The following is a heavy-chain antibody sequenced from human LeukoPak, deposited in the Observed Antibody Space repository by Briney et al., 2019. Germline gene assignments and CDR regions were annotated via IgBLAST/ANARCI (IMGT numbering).Heavy chain of an antibody. Sequence: SETLSLTCTVSGGSISSYYWSWIRQPPGKGLEWIGYIYYSGSTNYNPSLKSRVTISVDTSKNQFSLKLSSVTAADTAVYYCARGYDSWSGYPFDPWGQGTLVTVSS. J-gene: IGHJ5*02. D-gene: IGHD3-3*01. V-gene: IGHV4-59*01. CDR3: ARGYDSWSGYPFDP. CDR1: GGSISSYY. CDR2: IYYSGST.